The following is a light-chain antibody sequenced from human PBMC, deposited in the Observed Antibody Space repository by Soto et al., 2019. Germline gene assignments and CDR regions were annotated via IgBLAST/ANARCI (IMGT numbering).Light chain of an antibody. CDR2: EVT. J-gene: IGLJ2*01. CDR1: SSDVGIYDY. Sequence: QSALTQPASVSGSPGQSISISCTGTSSDVGIYDYVSWYQHHPGKAPKLMVYEVTNRPSGVSNRFSGSKSGNTASLSISGLQAEDAADYYCSSFSSDSTPLVFGGGTKLTVL. V-gene: IGLV2-14*01. CDR3: SSFSSDSTPLV.